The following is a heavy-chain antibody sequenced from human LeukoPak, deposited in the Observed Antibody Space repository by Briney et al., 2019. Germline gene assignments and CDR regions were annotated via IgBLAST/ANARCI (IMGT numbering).Heavy chain of an antibody. V-gene: IGHV4-4*07. Sequence: TSETLSLTCTVSGDSISSYYWSWIRQPAGTGLEWIGRIYTSGSTNYNPSLKSRVTMSVDTSKNQFSLKLSSVTAADTAVYYCARDQTGTTFSYYYYYMDVWGKGTTVTISS. D-gene: IGHD1-1*01. CDR3: ARDQTGTTFSYYYYYMDV. CDR2: IYTSGST. CDR1: GDSISSYY. J-gene: IGHJ6*03.